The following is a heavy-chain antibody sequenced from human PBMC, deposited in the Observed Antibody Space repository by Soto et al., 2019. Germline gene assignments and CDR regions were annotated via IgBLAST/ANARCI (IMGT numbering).Heavy chain of an antibody. CDR1: GFTFSSYS. Sequence: EVQLVESGGGLVQPGGSLRLSCAASGFTFSSYSMNWVRQAPGKGLEWVSYISSSSSTIYYADSVKGRFTISRDNAQNSVYLQMNSLRAEDTAVYYCARIGRLRWGDYWGQGPRVTVSS. CDR2: ISSSSSTI. CDR3: ARIGRLRWGDY. V-gene: IGHV3-48*01. D-gene: IGHD4-17*01. J-gene: IGHJ4*02.